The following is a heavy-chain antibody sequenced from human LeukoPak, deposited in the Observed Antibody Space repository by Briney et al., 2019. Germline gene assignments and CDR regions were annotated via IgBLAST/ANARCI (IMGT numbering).Heavy chain of an antibody. D-gene: IGHD6-19*01. J-gene: IGHJ4*02. V-gene: IGHV1-24*01. CDR3: ATVSIIAVAGMPFDY. CDR2: FDPEDGET. Sequence: VASVKVSCKVSGYTLTELSMHWVRQAPGKGLEWMGGFDPEDGETIYAQKFQGRVTMTEDTSTDTAYMELSSLRSEDTAVYYCATVSIIAVAGMPFDYWGQGTLVTVSS. CDR1: GYTLTELS.